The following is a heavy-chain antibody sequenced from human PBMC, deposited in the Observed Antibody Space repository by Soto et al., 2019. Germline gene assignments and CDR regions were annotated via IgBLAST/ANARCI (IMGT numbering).Heavy chain of an antibody. CDR1: GGSISSYY. J-gene: IGHJ4*02. CDR3: ARPGPYCGGDCYDY. CDR2: IYYSGST. V-gene: IGHV4-59*01. D-gene: IGHD2-21*02. Sequence: QVQLQESGPGLVKPSETLSLTCTVSGGSISSYYWSWIRQPPGKGLEWIGYIYYSGSTNYNPSLKIRVTXXVXTXXNQFSLKLSSVTAADTAVYYCARPGPYCGGDCYDYWGQGTLVTVSS.